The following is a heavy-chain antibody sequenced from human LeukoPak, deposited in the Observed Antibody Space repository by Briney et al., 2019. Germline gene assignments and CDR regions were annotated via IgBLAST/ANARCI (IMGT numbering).Heavy chain of an antibody. CDR1: GGTFSSYA. CDR2: IIPIFGTA. CDR3: ARDDIAASLSSY. V-gene: IGHV1-69*05. Sequence: SVKVSCKASGGTFSSYAISWVRQAPGQGLEWMGRIIPIFGTANYAQKFQGRVTVTTDESTSTAYMELSSLRSEDTAVYYCARDDIAASLSSYWGQGTLVTVSS. J-gene: IGHJ4*02. D-gene: IGHD6-6*01.